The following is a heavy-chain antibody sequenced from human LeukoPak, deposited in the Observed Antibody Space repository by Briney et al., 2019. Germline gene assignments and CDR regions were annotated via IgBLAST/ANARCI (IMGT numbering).Heavy chain of an antibody. CDR3: AREPHRWFGEQYGMDV. J-gene: IGHJ6*04. CDR1: GFTFSNYC. CDR2: IYSGGST. Sequence: GGSLRLSCAASGFTFSNYCMSWVRQAPGKGLEWVSVIYSGGSTYYADSVKGRFTISRDNSKNTLYLQMNSLRAEDTAVYYCAREPHRWFGEQYGMDVWGKGTTVTVSS. V-gene: IGHV3-53*01. D-gene: IGHD3-10*01.